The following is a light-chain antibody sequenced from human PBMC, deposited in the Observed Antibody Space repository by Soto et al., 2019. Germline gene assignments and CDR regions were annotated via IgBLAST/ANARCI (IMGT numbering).Light chain of an antibody. CDR1: QSISYW. Sequence: DIQMTQSPSTLSASVGDRVTITCRASQSISYWLAWYQQKTGKAPNLLIYKASTLESGVPSRFSGSGSGTEFTLNISSLKPDDFATYYCQQYNIYWTFGQGTKVEIK. CDR2: KAS. CDR3: QQYNIYWT. J-gene: IGKJ1*01. V-gene: IGKV1-5*03.